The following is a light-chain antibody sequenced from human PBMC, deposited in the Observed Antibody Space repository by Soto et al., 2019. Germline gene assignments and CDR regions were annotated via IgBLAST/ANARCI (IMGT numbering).Light chain of an antibody. CDR3: LQSVTLPLT. CDR1: QSLLHTDGKTY. J-gene: IGKJ4*01. CDR2: DVS. V-gene: IGKV2D-29*02. Sequence: DIVMTQIPLSLSVTPGQSASISCKSSQSLLHTDGKTYLYWYVQKSGQSPRLLIYDVSNRFSGVPDRFSGSGSGTDFTLKISRVEAEDVGVYYCLQSVTLPLTFGGGTKVEIK.